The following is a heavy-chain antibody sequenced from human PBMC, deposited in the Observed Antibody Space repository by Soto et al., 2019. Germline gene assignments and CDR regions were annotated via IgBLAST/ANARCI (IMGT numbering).Heavy chain of an antibody. CDR1: GFTFRSYV. Sequence: QVQLVESGGGVVQPGTSLRLSCVGSGFTFRSYVIHWVRQAPGKGLEWVALTSYYGSNKDYGDSVKGRFTISRDNSRNTVYLQMDSLRREDTALYYCARWGTTGGLDVWGQGTLVSVSS. D-gene: IGHD3-16*01. CDR3: ARWGTTGGLDV. J-gene: IGHJ1*01. V-gene: IGHV3-30*19. CDR2: TSYYGSNK.